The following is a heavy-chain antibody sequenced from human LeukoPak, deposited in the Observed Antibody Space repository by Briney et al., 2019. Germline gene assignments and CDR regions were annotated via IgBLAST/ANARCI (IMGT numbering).Heavy chain of an antibody. V-gene: IGHV3-21*01. Sequence: GSLRLSCAASGFTFSSYTMNWVRQAPGKGLEWVSSIAGSSGYISYADSVKGRFTISRDNAKKSLYLQMTSLTAEDTAVYYCARRAGRSGYYYFDYWGQGTLVTVSS. D-gene: IGHD3-22*01. CDR3: ARRAGRSGYYYFDY. CDR1: GFTFSSYT. CDR2: IAGSSGYI. J-gene: IGHJ4*02.